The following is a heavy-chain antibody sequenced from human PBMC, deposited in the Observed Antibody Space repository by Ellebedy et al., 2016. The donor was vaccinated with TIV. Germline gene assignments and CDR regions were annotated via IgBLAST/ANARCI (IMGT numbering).Heavy chain of an antibody. D-gene: IGHD3-3*01. Sequence: KVSCKGSGYSFTSYWVGWVRQMPGKGLEWMGIIYPGDSDTRYSPSFQGQVTISADKSISTAYLQWSSLKASDTAMYYCARRPFRSRSLYDYWGQGTLVTVSS. CDR3: ARRPFRSRSLYDY. J-gene: IGHJ4*02. V-gene: IGHV5-51*01. CDR2: IYPGDSDT. CDR1: GYSFTSYW.